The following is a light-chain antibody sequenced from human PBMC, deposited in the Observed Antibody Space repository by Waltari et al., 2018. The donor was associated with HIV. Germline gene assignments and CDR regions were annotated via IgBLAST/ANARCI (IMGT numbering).Light chain of an antibody. CDR3: CSYAGSYIWV. J-gene: IGLJ3*02. Sequence: HSALTQPPSVSGSPAQSVPSSCTGTRRNVGCANFVSWYQQHPGKAPRLLIYDGTQRPSGVPDRFFGSKSDNTASLTSSGLQAEDDGDYYCCSYAGSYIWVFGGGTSLTVL. CDR2: DGT. CDR1: RRNVGCANF. V-gene: IGLV2-11*01.